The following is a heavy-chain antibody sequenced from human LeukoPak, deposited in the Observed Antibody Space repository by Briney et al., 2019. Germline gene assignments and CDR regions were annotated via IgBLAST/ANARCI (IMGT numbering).Heavy chain of an antibody. CDR2: IYSGGST. D-gene: IGHD1-26*01. CDR3: ATPKTYSGSLTY. Sequence: PGGSLRLSCAASEFTFSSYGMSWVRQAPGKGLEWVSVIYSGGSTYYADSVKGRFTISRDNSKNTLYLQMNSLRAEDTAVYYCATPKTYSGSLTYWGQGTLVTVSS. J-gene: IGHJ4*02. V-gene: IGHV3-53*01. CDR1: EFTFSSYG.